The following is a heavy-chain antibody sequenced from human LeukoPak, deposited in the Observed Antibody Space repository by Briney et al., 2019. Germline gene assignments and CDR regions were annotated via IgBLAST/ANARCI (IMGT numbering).Heavy chain of an antibody. V-gene: IGHV4-59*12. Sequence: SETLSLTCSVSGGSINTYYLSWIRQTPGKGLEWIAFIYYTGSTNYNPSLKSRVTMSVDTYKSQFSLKLTSVTAADTALYYCARGANRLDSWGRGTLVTVSS. CDR1: GGSINTYY. D-gene: IGHD1-14*01. CDR3: ARGANRLDS. J-gene: IGHJ4*02. CDR2: IYYTGST.